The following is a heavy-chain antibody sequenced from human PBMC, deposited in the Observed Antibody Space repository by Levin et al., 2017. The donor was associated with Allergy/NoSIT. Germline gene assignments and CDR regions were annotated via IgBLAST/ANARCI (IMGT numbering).Heavy chain of an antibody. J-gene: IGHJ5*02. V-gene: IGHV3-23*01. D-gene: IGHD4-23*01. Sequence: EASVKVSCAASGFTFSSYAMIWVRQAPGRGLEWVSAISGSGGSTYYADSVEGRFTISRDNSKNTVYLQMNSLRAEDSALYYCAKDLGDYGDNSQNWFDPWGQGTLVTVSS. CDR2: ISGSGGST. CDR1: GFTFSSYA. CDR3: AKDLGDYGDNSQNWFDP.